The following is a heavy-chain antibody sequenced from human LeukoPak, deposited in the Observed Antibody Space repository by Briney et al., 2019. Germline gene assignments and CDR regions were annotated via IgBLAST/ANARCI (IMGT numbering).Heavy chain of an antibody. CDR2: IIPIFPKT. CDR3: ARDPKVIVVPDSRNDRNDP. CDR1: GDTFGNYA. J-gene: IGHJ5*02. D-gene: IGHD1-1*01. V-gene: IGHV1-69*04. Sequence: SVKVSCKASGDTFGNYAINWVRQAPGQGLEWMGRIIPIFPKTDYAQKFQGRVTITADKSTSTAYLELSSLSSEDTAVYYCARDPKVIVVPDSRNDRNDPWGQGTLVTVPS.